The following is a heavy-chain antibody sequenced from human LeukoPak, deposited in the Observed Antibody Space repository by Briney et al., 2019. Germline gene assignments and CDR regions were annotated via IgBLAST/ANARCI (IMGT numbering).Heavy chain of an antibody. CDR1: GFTFSSYA. D-gene: IGHD5-18*01. CDR3: ARDAPGYSYGPPFDY. Sequence: GGSLRLSCAASGFTFSSYAMSWVRQAPGKGLEWVAVIWYDGSNKYYADSVKGRFTISRDNSKNTLYLQMNSLRAEDTAVYYCARDAPGYSYGPPFDYWGQGTLVTVSS. J-gene: IGHJ4*02. CDR2: IWYDGSNK. V-gene: IGHV3-33*08.